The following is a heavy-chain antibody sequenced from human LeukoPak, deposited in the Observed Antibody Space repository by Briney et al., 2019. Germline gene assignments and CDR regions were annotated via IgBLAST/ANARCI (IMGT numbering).Heavy chain of an antibody. Sequence: KPSETLSLTCTVSGGSISSYYWSWIRQPPGKGLEWIGHIYYSGSTNYNPSLKSRVTISVDTSKNQFSLKLSSVTAADTAVYYCARYNAGIAAASFAFDIWGQGTMVTVSS. V-gene: IGHV4-59*01. CDR1: GGSISSYY. D-gene: IGHD6-13*01. CDR3: ARYNAGIAAASFAFDI. CDR2: IYYSGST. J-gene: IGHJ3*02.